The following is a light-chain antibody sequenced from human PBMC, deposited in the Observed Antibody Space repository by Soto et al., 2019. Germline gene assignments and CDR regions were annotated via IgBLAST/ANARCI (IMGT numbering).Light chain of an antibody. CDR3: QTWGTGINWV. CDR1: SGHSSYA. Sequence: QPVLTQSPSASASLGASVKLTCTLSSGHSSYAIAWHQQQPEKVPRYLMKLNSDGSHSKGDGIPDRFSGSSSGAERYLTISSLQSEDEADYYCQTWGTGINWVFGGGTKLTVL. J-gene: IGLJ3*02. CDR2: LNSDGSH. V-gene: IGLV4-69*01.